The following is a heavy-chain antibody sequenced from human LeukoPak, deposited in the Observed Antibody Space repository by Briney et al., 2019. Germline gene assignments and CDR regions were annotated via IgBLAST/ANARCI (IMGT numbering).Heavy chain of an antibody. D-gene: IGHD2-21*02. Sequence: SETLSLTCAVYGGSFSGYYWSWIRQPPGKGLEWIGEINHSGSTNYNPSLKSRVTISVDTSKNQFSLKLSSVTAADTAVYYCARGVNIVVVTAIQGRYFDYWGQGTLVTVSS. J-gene: IGHJ4*02. CDR2: INHSGST. CDR1: GGSFSGYY. CDR3: ARGVNIVVVTAIQGRYFDY. V-gene: IGHV4-34*01.